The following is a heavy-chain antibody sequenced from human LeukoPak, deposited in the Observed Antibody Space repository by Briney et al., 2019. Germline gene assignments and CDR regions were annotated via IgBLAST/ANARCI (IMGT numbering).Heavy chain of an antibody. CDR2: IIPIFGTA. D-gene: IGHD6-19*01. V-gene: IGHV1-69*13. CDR3: ASEEGDGYSSLEGFGY. J-gene: IGHJ4*02. Sequence: SVKVSCKASGGTFSSYAISWVRQAPGQGLEWMGGIIPIFGTANYAQKFQGRVTITADESTSTAYMELSSLRSEDTAVYYCASEEGDGYSSLEGFGYWGQGTLVTVSS. CDR1: GGTFSSYA.